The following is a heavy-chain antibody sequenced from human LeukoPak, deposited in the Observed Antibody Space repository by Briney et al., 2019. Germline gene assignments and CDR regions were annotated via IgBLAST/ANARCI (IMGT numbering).Heavy chain of an antibody. CDR1: GFTFDDYA. J-gene: IGHJ4*02. D-gene: IGHD5-12*01. V-gene: IGHV3-9*01. CDR3: ARDRGWWLAHFDY. CDR2: ISWNSGII. Sequence: GGSLRLSCAAFGFTFDDYAMHWVRQAPGRGLEWVSSISWNSGIIDYADSVKGRFIISRDNAENSLYLQMNSLRTDDTALYYCARDRGWWLAHFDYWGQGTLVTVSS.